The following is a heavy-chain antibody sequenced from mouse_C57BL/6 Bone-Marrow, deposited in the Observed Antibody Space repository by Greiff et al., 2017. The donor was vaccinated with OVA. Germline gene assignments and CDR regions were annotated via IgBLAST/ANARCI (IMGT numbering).Heavy chain of an antibody. J-gene: IGHJ2*01. V-gene: IGHV5-17*01. CDR3: ARGLGVPFDY. CDR1: GFTFSDYG. D-gene: IGHD3-2*02. CDR2: ISSGRSTI. Sequence: EVMLVESGGGLVKPGGSLKLSCAASGFTFSDYGMHWVRQAPEKGLEWVAYISSGRSTIYYADTVKGRFTISRDNAKNTLFLQMTSLRSEDTAMYYCARGLGVPFDYWGQGTTLTVSS.